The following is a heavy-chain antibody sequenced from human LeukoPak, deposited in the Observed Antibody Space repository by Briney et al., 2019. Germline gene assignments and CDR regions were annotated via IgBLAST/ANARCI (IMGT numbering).Heavy chain of an antibody. Sequence: PSQTLSLTCALSGGSISSSNWWSSVRQPPRKWLEWIGEIFHSGSTTYNPSLKNRATISVHTSKNQFSLKMLSLPPADTVVYYCARLYSSGWRYYYYYMDVWGKGTTVTISS. CDR1: GGSISSSNW. V-gene: IGHV4-4*02. D-gene: IGHD6-19*01. J-gene: IGHJ6*03. CDR3: ARLYSSGWRYYYYYMDV. CDR2: IFHSGST.